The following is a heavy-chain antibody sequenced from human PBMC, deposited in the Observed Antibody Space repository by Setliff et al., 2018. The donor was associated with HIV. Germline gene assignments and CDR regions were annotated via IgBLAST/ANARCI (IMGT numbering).Heavy chain of an antibody. CDR1: GGSISSSSYY. Sequence: SSETLSLTCTVSGGSISSSSYYWGWIRQPPGKGLEWIGSIYYSGTTYYNPSLKSRVTISVDTSKNQFSLKLSSVTAADTAVYYCARGLSSTASPYFYYYYMDVWGKGTTVTVSS. V-gene: IGHV4-39*01. CDR2: IYYSGTT. CDR3: ARGLSSTASPYFYYYYMDV. D-gene: IGHD2-2*01. J-gene: IGHJ6*03.